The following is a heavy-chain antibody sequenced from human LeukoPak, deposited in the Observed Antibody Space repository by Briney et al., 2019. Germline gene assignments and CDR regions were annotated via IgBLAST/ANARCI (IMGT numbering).Heavy chain of an antibody. D-gene: IGHD1-26*01. V-gene: IGHV3-30*02. Sequence: GGSLRLSCAASGFTFNNYIMNWVRQAPGKGLEWVAFIRYDGSNKYYADPVKGRFTISRDNSKNTLYLQMNSLRGEDTAVYYCAKDGDTMSGTYYYDMDVWGKGTTVTIS. J-gene: IGHJ6*03. CDR1: GFTFNNYI. CDR2: IRYDGSNK. CDR3: AKDGDTMSGTYYYDMDV.